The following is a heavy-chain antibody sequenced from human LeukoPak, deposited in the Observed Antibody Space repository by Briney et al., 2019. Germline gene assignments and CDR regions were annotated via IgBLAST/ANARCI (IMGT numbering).Heavy chain of an antibody. V-gene: IGHV3-21*01. Sequence: GGSLRLSCAASGFTFSSYSMNWVRQAPGKGLEWVSSISSSSSYIYYADSVKGRFTISRDNSKNTLYLQMNSLRAEDTAVYYCARGEIGYCSSTSCYTMPLDIWGQGTMVTVSS. J-gene: IGHJ3*02. CDR2: ISSSSSYI. CDR3: ARGEIGYCSSTSCYTMPLDI. CDR1: GFTFSSYS. D-gene: IGHD2-2*02.